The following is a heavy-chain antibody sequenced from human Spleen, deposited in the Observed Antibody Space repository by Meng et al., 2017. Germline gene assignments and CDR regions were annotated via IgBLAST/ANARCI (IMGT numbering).Heavy chain of an antibody. V-gene: IGHV4-39*07. CDR2: IYYSGST. Sequence: SETLSLTCTVSGGSISSSSYYWGWIRQPPGKGLEWIGSIYYSGSTSYNPSLKSRVTMSVDTSKNQFSLKLSSVTAADTAVYYCARVESSGTFYYWGQGTLVTVSS. J-gene: IGHJ4*02. D-gene: IGHD1-26*01. CDR1: GGSISSSSYY. CDR3: ARVESSGTFYY.